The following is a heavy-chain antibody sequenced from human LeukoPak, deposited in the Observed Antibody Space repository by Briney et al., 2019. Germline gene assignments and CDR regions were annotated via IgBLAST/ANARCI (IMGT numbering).Heavy chain of an antibody. J-gene: IGHJ4*02. CDR3: ATRATWIGPVDY. V-gene: IGHV4-39*02. CDR1: GGSLCISDDY. D-gene: IGHD5-12*01. CDR2: ICYTWTT. Sequence: SETVSLTCTVSGGSLCISDDYWAWIRQTPGRGVELIGNICYTWTTYYSPSLKRRTTTSINTSNTHFSLKLTSVTAATAAVYYCATRATWIGPVDYWGQGALVSVSS.